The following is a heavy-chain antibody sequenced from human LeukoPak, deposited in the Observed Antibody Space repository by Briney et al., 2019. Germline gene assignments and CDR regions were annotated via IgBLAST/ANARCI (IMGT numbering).Heavy chain of an antibody. D-gene: IGHD3-9*01. Sequence: SKTLSLTCTVSGASISNHYWTWIRQPPGKGLENIGYISNSGSTNYNPSLESRLNMSIDTSKNQISLKLKSVTAADTAVYYCARAPSIILTGYYRPYYFDYWGQGTLVTVSS. CDR3: ARAPSIILTGYYRPYYFDY. CDR1: GASISNHY. CDR2: ISNSGST. V-gene: IGHV4-4*08. J-gene: IGHJ4*02.